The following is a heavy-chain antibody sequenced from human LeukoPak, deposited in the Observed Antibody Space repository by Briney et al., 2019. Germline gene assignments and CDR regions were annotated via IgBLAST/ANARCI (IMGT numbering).Heavy chain of an antibody. V-gene: IGHV1-18*01. Sequence: ASVKVSCKASGYTFTSYGISWVRQAPGQGLEWMGWISAYSGNTNYAQYLQGRVTMTTDTSTSTAYMELRSLRSDDTAVYYCARAGYCSSTSCYRPSGAFDIWGQGTMVTVSS. CDR1: GYTFTSYG. D-gene: IGHD2-2*02. J-gene: IGHJ3*02. CDR2: ISAYSGNT. CDR3: ARAGYCSSTSCYRPSGAFDI.